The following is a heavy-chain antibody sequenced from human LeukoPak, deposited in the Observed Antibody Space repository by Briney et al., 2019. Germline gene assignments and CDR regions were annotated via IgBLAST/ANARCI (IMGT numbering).Heavy chain of an antibody. Sequence: PSETLSLTCAVYGGSFSGYYWSWIRQPPGKGLEWIGEINHSGSTNYNPSLKSRVTISVDTSKNQFSLKLSSMTAADTAVYYCARDDAVTTGVAFDIWGQGTMVTVSS. V-gene: IGHV4-34*01. CDR1: GGSFSGYY. CDR3: ARDDAVTTGVAFDI. D-gene: IGHD4-17*01. J-gene: IGHJ3*02. CDR2: INHSGST.